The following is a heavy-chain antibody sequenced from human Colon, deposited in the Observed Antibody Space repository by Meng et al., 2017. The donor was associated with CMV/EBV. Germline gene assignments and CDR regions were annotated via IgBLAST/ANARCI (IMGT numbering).Heavy chain of an antibody. V-gene: IGHV4-59*01. J-gene: IGHJ5*02. D-gene: IGHD6-13*01. CDR1: ADSISSYY. CDR3: ARESRGSWYDNWFDP. Sequence: LRLSCTVSADSISSYYWSWIRQPPGKGLEWIGYIYYSGSTNYNPSLKSRVTMSVDTSKNQFSLKLTSATAADTAVYYCARESRGSWYDNWFDPWGQGTLVTVSS. CDR2: IYYSGST.